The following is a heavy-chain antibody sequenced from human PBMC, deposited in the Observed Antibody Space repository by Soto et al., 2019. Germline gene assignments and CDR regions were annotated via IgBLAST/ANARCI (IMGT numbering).Heavy chain of an antibody. CDR2: IYPGDSDT. CDR3: ARQATPGLFDY. V-gene: IGHV5-51*01. J-gene: IGHJ4*02. Sequence: PGASLKISCKGSGYSFTTYWIAWVRQMPGKGLEWMGNIYPGDSDTRYSPSFQGQVTISADKSTSTAYLQWGRLRASDTAIYYCARQATPGLFDYWGQGALVTVSS. CDR1: GYSFTTYW.